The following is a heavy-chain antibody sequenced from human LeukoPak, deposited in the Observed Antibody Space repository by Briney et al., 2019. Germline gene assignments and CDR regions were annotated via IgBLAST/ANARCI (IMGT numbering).Heavy chain of an antibody. Sequence: SETLSLTCSVSGGSVSTGNYYWAWIHLPPGKGLEWIGGIYSSGSTNYSPSLKSRVTISVDTSKNQFSLTLSSVTAADTAMYYCSSLRGLNVWGQGTLVTVSS. J-gene: IGHJ4*02. CDR2: IYSSGST. CDR1: GGSVSTGNYY. V-gene: IGHV4-39*03. CDR3: SSLRGLNV. D-gene: IGHD3-10*01.